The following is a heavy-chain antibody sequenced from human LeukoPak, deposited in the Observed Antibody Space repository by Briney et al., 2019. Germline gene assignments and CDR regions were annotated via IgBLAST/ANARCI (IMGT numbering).Heavy chain of an antibody. J-gene: IGHJ4*02. Sequence: SETLSLTCTVSGGSISSSSYFWGWLRQPPGKGLEWIGSIYYSGSTNYNPSLESRVTISVDTSKNQFSLKLNSLTAADTAVYYCARHGGLKYGGYEKRFDYWGQGTLVTVSS. CDR1: GGSISSSSYF. CDR3: ARHGGLKYGGYEKRFDY. D-gene: IGHD5-12*01. V-gene: IGHV4-39*01. CDR2: IYYSGST.